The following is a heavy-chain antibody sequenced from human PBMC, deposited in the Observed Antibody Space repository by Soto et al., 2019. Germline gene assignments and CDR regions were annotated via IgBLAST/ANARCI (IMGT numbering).Heavy chain of an antibody. CDR3: ARDFGGRHPSDY. D-gene: IGHD3-16*01. V-gene: IGHV3-66*01. Sequence: EVQLVESGGGLVQPGGSLRLSCAASGFTVSSNYMSWVRQAPGKGLEWVSVIYSGGSTYYADSVKGRFTISRDNSKNTLYLQMNSLRAEATAVYYCARDFGGRHPSDYWGQGTLVTVSS. CDR2: IYSGGST. CDR1: GFTVSSNY. J-gene: IGHJ4*02.